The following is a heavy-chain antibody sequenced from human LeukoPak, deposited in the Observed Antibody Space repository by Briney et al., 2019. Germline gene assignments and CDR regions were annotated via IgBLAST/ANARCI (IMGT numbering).Heavy chain of an antibody. CDR2: IGTAGEI. Sequence: PGTSLRLSCAASGFTFSSYDIHWVRQATGKGLEWVSGIGTAGEIYYPGSVKGRFTISRENAKNSLYLQMNSLRAGDTAVYYCARAAYSSTWYSRYFDLWGRGTLVTVSS. CDR1: GFTFSSYD. D-gene: IGHD6-13*01. CDR3: ARAAYSSTWYSRYFDL. V-gene: IGHV3-13*01. J-gene: IGHJ2*01.